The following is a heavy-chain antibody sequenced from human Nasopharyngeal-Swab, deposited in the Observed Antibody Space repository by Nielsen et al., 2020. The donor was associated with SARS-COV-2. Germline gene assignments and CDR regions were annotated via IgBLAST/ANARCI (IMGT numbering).Heavy chain of an antibody. CDR3: AGVSMDFGY. CDR1: GGSISSSSYY. Sequence: SETLSLTCTVSGGSISSSSYYWGWIRQPPGKGLEWIGSIYYSGSTYYNPPLKSRVTISVDTSKNQFSLKLSSVTAADTAVYYCAGVSMDFGYWGQGTLVTVSS. CDR2: IYYSGST. V-gene: IGHV4-39*01. J-gene: IGHJ4*02. D-gene: IGHD5-24*01.